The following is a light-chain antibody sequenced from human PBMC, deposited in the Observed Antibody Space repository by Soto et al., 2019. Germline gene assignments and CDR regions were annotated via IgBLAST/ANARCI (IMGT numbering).Light chain of an antibody. CDR1: QNINTY. J-gene: IGKJ5*01. V-gene: IGKV1-39*01. CDR3: QQLNSYPIT. Sequence: IQMTQSPSSLSASVGDRVTITCRASQNINTYLNWYQQKAVQAPNVLIYAASTLQSGVPSRFSGSGSGTDFTLTITSLQPEDFATYYCQQLNSYPITFGQGTRLEI. CDR2: AAS.